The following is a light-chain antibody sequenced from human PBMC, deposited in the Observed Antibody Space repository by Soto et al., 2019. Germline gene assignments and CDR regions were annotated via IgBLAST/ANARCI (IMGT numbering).Light chain of an antibody. V-gene: IGLV2-14*01. J-gene: IGLJ1*01. CDR1: SSDVGGYNY. CDR3: SSYTSSNTLV. Sequence: QSVLTQPASVSASPGQSITISCTGTSSDVGGYNYFSCYQRHPGKAPNLMIYEVSNRPSGVSNRFSGSKSGNTASLTISGLQAGDEADYYCSSYTSSNTLVFGTGTKVTVL. CDR2: EVS.